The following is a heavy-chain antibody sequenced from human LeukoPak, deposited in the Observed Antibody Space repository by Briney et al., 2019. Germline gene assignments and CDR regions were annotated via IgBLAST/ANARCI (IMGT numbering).Heavy chain of an antibody. CDR3: ARSVVTLDY. CDR2: IYNSGGT. CDR1: GFTVSSNY. V-gene: IGHV3-66*01. D-gene: IGHD2-21*01. Sequence: GGSLRLSCAASGFTVSSNYMNWVRQAPGKGLEWVSVIYNSGGTYNADSVKGRFTISRDTSKNTLYLQMNSLRPEDTAVYYCARSVVTLDYWGQGILVTVSS. J-gene: IGHJ4*02.